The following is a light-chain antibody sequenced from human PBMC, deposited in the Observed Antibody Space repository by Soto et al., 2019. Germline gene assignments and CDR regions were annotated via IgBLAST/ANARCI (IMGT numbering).Light chain of an antibody. Sequence: QSALTQPASGSGSPGQSITISCTGTSSDVGCYNYVSWYQQHPGKAPKLMIYEVSNRPSGVSNRFSGSKSGNTASLTISGLQAEDEADYYCSSYTSSSTVVFGGGTKLTVL. V-gene: IGLV2-14*01. J-gene: IGLJ2*01. CDR2: EVS. CDR3: SSYTSSSTVV. CDR1: SSDVGCYNY.